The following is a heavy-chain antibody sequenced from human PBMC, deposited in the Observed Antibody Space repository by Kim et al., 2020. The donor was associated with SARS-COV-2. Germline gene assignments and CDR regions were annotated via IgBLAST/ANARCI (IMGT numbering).Heavy chain of an antibody. CDR3: ASLSDIAAAGTGWFDP. J-gene: IGHJ5*02. CDR1: GGSISSYY. CDR2: IYYSGST. V-gene: IGHV4-59*08. D-gene: IGHD6-13*01. Sequence: SETLSLTCTVSGGSISSYYWSWIRQPPGKGLEWIGYIYYSGSTNYNPSLKSRVTISVDTSKNQFSLKLSSVTAADTAVYYCASLSDIAAAGTGWFDPWGQGTLVTVSS.